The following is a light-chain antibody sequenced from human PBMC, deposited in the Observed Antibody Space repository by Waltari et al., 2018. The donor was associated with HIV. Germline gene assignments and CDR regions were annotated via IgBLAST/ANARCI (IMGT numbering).Light chain of an antibody. V-gene: IGKV3-15*01. CDR1: QGVSSN. J-gene: IGKJ1*01. CDR3: QQYNNWHSST. CDR2: DAS. Sequence: EIVMTQSPATLSVSRGGRATLSCRARQGVSSNVAWYQQRRGQDTRVLIFDASTRATCIPPRFIGSGSETDFSLTIRSLQSEDFAVFYCQQYNNWHSSTFGQGTKVEIK.